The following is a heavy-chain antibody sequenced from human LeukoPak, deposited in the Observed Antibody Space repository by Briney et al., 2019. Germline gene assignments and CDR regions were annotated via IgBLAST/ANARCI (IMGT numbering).Heavy chain of an antibody. Sequence: ASVTVSCKASGYTFTSYYMHWVRQAPGQGLEWMGIINPSGGSTSYAQKFQGRVTMTRDMSTSTVYMELSSLRSEDTAVYYCATRGYSSSWYRPSTTRQAFDYWGQGTLVTVSS. D-gene: IGHD6-13*01. CDR3: ATRGYSSSWYRPSTTRQAFDY. CDR2: INPSGGST. J-gene: IGHJ4*02. V-gene: IGHV1-46*01. CDR1: GYTFTSYY.